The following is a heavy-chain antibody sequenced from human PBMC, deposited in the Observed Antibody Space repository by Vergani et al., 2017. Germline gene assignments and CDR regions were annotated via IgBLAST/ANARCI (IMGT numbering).Heavy chain of an antibody. CDR1: GGSISSSNW. V-gene: IGHV4-4*02. Sequence: QVQLQESGPGLVKPSGTLSLTCAVSGGSISSSNWWSWVRQPPGKGVEWIGEIYHSGSTNYNPSLKSRVTISVDKSKNQFSRKLSSVTAADTDVYYCATRKHSSSWYYYYMDVWGKGTTVTVAS. D-gene: IGHD6-13*01. CDR2: IYHSGST. J-gene: IGHJ6*03. CDR3: ATRKHSSSWYYYYMDV.